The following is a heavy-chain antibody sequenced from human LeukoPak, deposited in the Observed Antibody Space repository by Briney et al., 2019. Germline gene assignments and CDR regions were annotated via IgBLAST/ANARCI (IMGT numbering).Heavy chain of an antibody. CDR1: GFTFSTSW. V-gene: IGHV3-7*02. CDR2: IKHDESEK. Sequence: GGSLRLSCAASGFTFSTSWMSWVRQAPGKGLEWVANIKHDESEKYYVDSVKGRFTISRDNARNSLYLQMNSLRAEDTAVYYCARASYSPNWFDPWGQGTLVIVSS. D-gene: IGHD4-11*01. CDR3: ARASYSPNWFDP. J-gene: IGHJ5*02.